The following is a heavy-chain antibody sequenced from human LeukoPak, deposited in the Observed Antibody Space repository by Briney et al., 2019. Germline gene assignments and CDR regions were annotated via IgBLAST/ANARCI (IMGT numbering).Heavy chain of an antibody. V-gene: IGHV4-31*03. D-gene: IGHD3-10*01. CDR3: ARGGNRFGGFYFDY. CDR1: ADSLSSGGHY. J-gene: IGHJ4*02. Sequence: SETLSLTCTVSADSLSSGGHYWAWIRQLPGKGLESIGFIHHSGSSRHNPSLKDRVAISVDASRKQFALRLSSVTAADTAIYYCARGGNRFGGFYFDYWGQRIQVIVSS. CDR2: IHHSGSS.